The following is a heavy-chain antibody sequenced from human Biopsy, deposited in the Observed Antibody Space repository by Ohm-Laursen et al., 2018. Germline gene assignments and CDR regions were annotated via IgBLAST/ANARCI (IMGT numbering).Heavy chain of an antibody. J-gene: IGHJ3*02. CDR2: ISWHRGRI. Sequence: SLRLSCAPSGFIFHDYAMHWVRQAPGRGLAWVSGISWHRGRIDYADSVKGRFTISRDNAKNSLYLQMNSLRAEDTALYYCAKGQAPDGYNYAFDIWGQGTMLTVSS. D-gene: IGHD5-24*01. CDR3: AKGQAPDGYNYAFDI. V-gene: IGHV3-9*01. CDR1: GFIFHDYA.